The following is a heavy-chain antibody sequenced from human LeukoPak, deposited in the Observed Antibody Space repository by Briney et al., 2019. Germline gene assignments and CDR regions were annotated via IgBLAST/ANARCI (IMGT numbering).Heavy chain of an antibody. Sequence: GGPLRLSCAASGFTFSTYGMHWVRQAPGKGLEGVTFIRHDGSNKYYAQSVKGRFTISRDNSKNTLYLQMSSLRAEDTAVYYCAKDVGNDLTGYYNWFDPWGQGTLVTV. D-gene: IGHD3-9*01. CDR2: IRHDGSNK. CDR1: GFTFSTYG. J-gene: IGHJ5*02. V-gene: IGHV3-30*02. CDR3: AKDVGNDLTGYYNWFDP.